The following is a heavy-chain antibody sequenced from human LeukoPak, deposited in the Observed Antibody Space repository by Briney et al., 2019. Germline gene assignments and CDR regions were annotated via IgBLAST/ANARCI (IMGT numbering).Heavy chain of an antibody. D-gene: IGHD3-16*02. CDR2: ISSSSSYI. Sequence: GGSLRLSCAASGFTFSSYSMNWVRQAPGKGLEWVSSISSSSSYIYYADSVKGRFTISRDNAKNSLYLQMNSLRAEDTAVYYCARGRYDYAWGSYRYTDRLFFGYWGQGTLVTVSS. CDR1: GFTFSSYS. V-gene: IGHV3-21*01. CDR3: ARGRYDYAWGSYRYTDRLFFGY. J-gene: IGHJ4*02.